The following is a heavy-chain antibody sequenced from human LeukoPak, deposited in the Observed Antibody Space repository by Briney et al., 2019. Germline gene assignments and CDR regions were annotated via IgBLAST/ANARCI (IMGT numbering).Heavy chain of an antibody. CDR1: GVTFSSYE. CDR2: ISSSGSTI. J-gene: IGHJ3*02. V-gene: IGHV3-48*03. Sequence: GGSLRLSCAASGVTFSSYEMNCVRQAPGKGGEGGSYISSSGSTIYYADSVKGGFTISRDNTKNSLYLQINRLRGEDTAVYYCARRSPYGWYSGSYLVGDAFDIWGQGPMVTVSS. CDR3: ARRSPYGWYSGSYLVGDAFDI. D-gene: IGHD1-26*01.